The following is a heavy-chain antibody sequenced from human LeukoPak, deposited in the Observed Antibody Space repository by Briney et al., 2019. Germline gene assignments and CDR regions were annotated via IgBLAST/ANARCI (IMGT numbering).Heavy chain of an antibody. CDR3: AKSDCGSDGCKLLNY. CDR2: INGSGDAT. CDR1: GFIFSHYT. Sequence: PGGSLRLSCAASGFIFSHYTMTWARQAPGKGLEWVSSINGSGDATKYADFVMGRFTISRDNSKNTVSLQMNSLRAEDTAVYYCAKSDCGSDGCKLLNYWGQGTLVMASS. D-gene: IGHD2-21*01. V-gene: IGHV3-23*01. J-gene: IGHJ4*02.